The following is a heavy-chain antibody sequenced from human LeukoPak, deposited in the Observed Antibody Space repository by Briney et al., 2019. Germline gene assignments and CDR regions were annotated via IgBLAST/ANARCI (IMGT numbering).Heavy chain of an antibody. Sequence: SETLSLTCTVSGGSIHTYNWIWIRQPAGKGLGWIGRNNIAGQGYYNPPLKSRVTISVDRPNNQSSPELTSVTAADTAVYFCARDREHSYGSDLDHWGQGILVTVSS. D-gene: IGHD5-18*01. J-gene: IGHJ4*02. CDR3: ARDREHSYGSDLDH. V-gene: IGHV4-4*07. CDR2: NNIAGQG. CDR1: GGSIHTYN.